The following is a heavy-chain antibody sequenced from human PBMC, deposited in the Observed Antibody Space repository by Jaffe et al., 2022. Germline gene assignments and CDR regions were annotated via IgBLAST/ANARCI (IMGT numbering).Heavy chain of an antibody. CDR2: IYWNDDK. V-gene: IGHV2-5*01. CDR3: AHRRDLPGSGYFDY. Sequence: QITLKESGPTLVKPTQTLTLTCTFSGFSLSTSGVGVGWIRQPPGKALEWLALIYWNDDKRYSPSLKSRLTITKDTSKNQVVLTMTNMDPVDTATYYCAHRRDLPGSGYFDYWGQGTLVTVSS. D-gene: IGHD2-15*01. CDR1: GFSLSTSGVG. J-gene: IGHJ4*02.